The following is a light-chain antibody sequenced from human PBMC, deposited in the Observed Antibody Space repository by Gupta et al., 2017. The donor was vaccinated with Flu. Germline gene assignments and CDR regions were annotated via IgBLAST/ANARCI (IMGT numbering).Light chain of an antibody. CDR3: RQEDFSPLS. Sequence: PSSLSASVGDRVTITCRASQDIGNYVAWFQQKPGKAPKSLIYAASRLHSGVSSKFSGSGSGTDFTLTINSRQPEDFATYYCRQEDFSPLSFGGGTKVEI. CDR2: AAS. V-gene: IGKV1-16*02. CDR1: QDIGNY. J-gene: IGKJ4*01.